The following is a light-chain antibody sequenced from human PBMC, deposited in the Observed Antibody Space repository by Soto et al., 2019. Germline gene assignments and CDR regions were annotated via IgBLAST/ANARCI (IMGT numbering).Light chain of an antibody. Sequence: EIVLTQSPGTLSLSPGERATLSCRASQSVSSSYLAWYQQKPGQAPRLLIYGTSSRATGIPDRFSGSGPGTDFTLTISRLEPEDFAVYYCQQYHSSLWTFGQGTKVDIK. CDR3: QQYHSSLWT. J-gene: IGKJ1*01. V-gene: IGKV3-20*01. CDR1: QSVSSSY. CDR2: GTS.